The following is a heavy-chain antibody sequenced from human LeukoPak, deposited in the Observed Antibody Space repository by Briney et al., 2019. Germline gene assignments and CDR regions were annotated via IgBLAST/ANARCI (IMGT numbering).Heavy chain of an antibody. CDR1: GFTFSSYS. D-gene: IGHD3-10*01. V-gene: IGHV3-48*04. Sequence: GGSLRLSCAASGFTFSSYSMNWVRQAPGKGLEWVSYISSSSSTIYYADSVKGRFTISRDNAKNSLYLQMNSLRAEDTAVYYCARDDPHYYGSGSYYGYWGQGTLVTVSS. CDR2: ISSSSSTI. J-gene: IGHJ4*02. CDR3: ARDDPHYYGSGSYYGY.